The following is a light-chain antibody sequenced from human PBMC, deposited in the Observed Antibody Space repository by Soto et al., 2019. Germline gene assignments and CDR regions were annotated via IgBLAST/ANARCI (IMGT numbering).Light chain of an antibody. V-gene: IGLV1-40*01. CDR3: QSYDNSLSGWL. Sequence: QSVLTQPPSVSGAPGQRVTISCTGSSSNIGAGYDVHWYQQLPGTAPKLLISGDTNRPSGVPDRFSGSKSGTSASLAITGLQAEDEADYYYQSYDNSLSGWLFGGGTKLTVL. CDR1: SSNIGAGYD. J-gene: IGLJ2*01. CDR2: GDT.